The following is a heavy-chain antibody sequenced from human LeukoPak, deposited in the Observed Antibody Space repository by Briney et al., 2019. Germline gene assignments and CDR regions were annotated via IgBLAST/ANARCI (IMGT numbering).Heavy chain of an antibody. CDR2: ISGSGGST. D-gene: IGHD1-7*01. CDR3: AKYVAGTTLYYYYYYGMDV. V-gene: IGHV3-23*01. J-gene: IGHJ6*02. Sequence: PGGSLRPSCAASGFTFSSCAMRWARQAPGKGLEWVSAISGSGGSTYYADSVKGRFTISRDNSKNTLYLQMNSLRAEDTAVYYCAKYVAGTTLYYYYYYGMDVWGQGTTVTVSS. CDR1: GFTFSSCA.